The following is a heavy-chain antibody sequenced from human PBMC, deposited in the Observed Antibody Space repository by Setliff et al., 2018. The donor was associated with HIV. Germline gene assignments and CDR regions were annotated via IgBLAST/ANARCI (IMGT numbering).Heavy chain of an antibody. D-gene: IGHD7-27*01. CDR1: GYSFTGHW. CDR3: ARLALGIHYHYMDV. Sequence: GESPKTPRNGPGYSFTGHWIGWVRQMPGKGLEWMEIIYPGHSDTKYSPSFQGQVTIPADKSISTAYLQWSSLKASDTAMYYCARLALGIHYHYMDVWGKGTTVTVSS. V-gene: IGHV5-51*01. J-gene: IGHJ6*03. CDR2: IYPGHSDT.